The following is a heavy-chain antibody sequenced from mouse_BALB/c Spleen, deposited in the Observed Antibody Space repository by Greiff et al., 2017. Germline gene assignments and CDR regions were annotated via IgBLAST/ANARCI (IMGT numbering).Heavy chain of an antibody. J-gene: IGHJ4*01. CDR2: ISYDGSN. Sequence: EVHLVESGPGLVKPSQSLSLTCSVTGYSITSGYYWNWIRQFPGNKLEWMGYISYDGSNNYNPSLKNRISITRDTSKNQFFLKLNSVTTEDTATYYCARITYYGNYERAMDYWGQGTSVTVSS. CDR3: ARITYYGNYERAMDY. V-gene: IGHV3-6*02. D-gene: IGHD2-10*01. CDR1: GYSITSGYY.